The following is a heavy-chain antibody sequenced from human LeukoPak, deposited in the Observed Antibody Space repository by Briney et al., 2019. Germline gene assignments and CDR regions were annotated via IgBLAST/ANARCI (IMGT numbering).Heavy chain of an antibody. CDR2: INPSSGST. D-gene: IGHD6-13*01. CDR1: EYTFTTYY. V-gene: IGHV1-46*01. J-gene: IGHJ4*02. CDR3: ARGRIPATRSYFDY. Sequence: EASVKVSCKASEYTFTTYYMHWVRQAPGQGLEWMGIINPSSGSTTYAQSFQGRVTMTRDTSTTTVYMELSSLRSEDTAVYYCARGRIPATRSYFDYWGQGTLVTVSS.